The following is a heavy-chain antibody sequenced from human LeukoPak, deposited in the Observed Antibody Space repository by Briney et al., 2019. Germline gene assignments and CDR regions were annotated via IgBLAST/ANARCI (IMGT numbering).Heavy chain of an antibody. Sequence: SETLSLTCTVSGGSISSGSYYWSWIRQPAGKGLEWIGRIYTSGSTNYNPSLKSRVTISVDTSKNQFSLKLSSVIAADTAVYYCARLRRAGLQGGYYFDYWGQGTLVTVSS. CDR1: GGSISSGSYY. J-gene: IGHJ4*02. CDR2: IYTSGST. V-gene: IGHV4-61*02. CDR3: ARLRRAGLQGGYYFDY. D-gene: IGHD5-18*01.